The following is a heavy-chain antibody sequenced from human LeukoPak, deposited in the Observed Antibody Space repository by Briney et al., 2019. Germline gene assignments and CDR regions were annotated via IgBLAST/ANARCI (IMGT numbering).Heavy chain of an antibody. CDR3: ARRIAAAGYFDY. CDR2: IYYSGST. V-gene: IGHV4-39*01. J-gene: IGHJ4*02. CDR1: GGSISSSSYY. D-gene: IGHD6-13*01. Sequence: SETLSLTCTVSGGSISSSSYYWGWIRQPPGKGLEWIGSIYYSGSTYYNPPLKSRVTISVDTSKNQFSLKLSSVTAADTAVYYCARRIAAAGYFDYWGQGTLVTVSS.